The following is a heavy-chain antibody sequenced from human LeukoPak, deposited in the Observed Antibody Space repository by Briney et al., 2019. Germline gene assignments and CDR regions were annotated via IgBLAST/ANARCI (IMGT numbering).Heavy chain of an antibody. CDR1: GFTFSSHW. CDR2: IKQDGSEK. CDR3: VRDSLAFDI. J-gene: IGHJ3*02. Sequence: GGSLRLSCAASGFTFSSHWMRWVRQAPGKGLEWVANIKQDGSEKYYVDSGKGRFTISRDNAKNSLYLQMNDLRAEDTAVYYCVRDSLAFDIWGQGTMVTVSS. V-gene: IGHV3-7*01.